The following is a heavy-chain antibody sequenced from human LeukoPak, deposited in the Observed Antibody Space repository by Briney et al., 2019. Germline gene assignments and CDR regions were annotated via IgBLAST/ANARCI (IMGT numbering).Heavy chain of an antibody. CDR3: ARDQPPPYSYGTRDAFDI. CDR2: IIPIFSIG. D-gene: IGHD5-18*01. V-gene: IGHV1-69*04. J-gene: IGHJ3*02. CDR1: GGTFSSYA. Sequence: SVKVSCKASGGTFSSYAISWVRQAPGQGLEWMGRIIPIFSIGDYAQKFQGRATITADKSTSTAYMELSSLRSEDTAVYYCARDQPPPYSYGTRDAFDIWGQGTMVTVSS.